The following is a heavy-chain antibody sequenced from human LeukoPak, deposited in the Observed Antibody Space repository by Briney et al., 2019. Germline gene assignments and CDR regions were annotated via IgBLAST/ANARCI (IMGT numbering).Heavy chain of an antibody. CDR1: GGTFSSYA. Sequence: ASVKVSCKASGGTFSSYAISWVRQAPGQVLEWMGRIIPILGIANYAQKFQGRVTITADKSTSTAYMELSSLRSEDTAVYYCARAFALVSNSWRLYGMDVWGQGTTVTVSS. V-gene: IGHV1-69*04. CDR3: ARAFALVSNSWRLYGMDV. D-gene: IGHD6-13*01. J-gene: IGHJ6*02. CDR2: IIPILGIA.